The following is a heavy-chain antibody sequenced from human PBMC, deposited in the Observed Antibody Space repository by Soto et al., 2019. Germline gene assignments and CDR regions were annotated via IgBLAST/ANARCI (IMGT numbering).Heavy chain of an antibody. CDR1: GYRFSPFW. Sequence: RASLKISCTGSGYRFSPFWIGWVRQMPGKGLEWMGIIYPGDSDTRYSPSFQGQVTISADKSISTAYLQWNSLKASDTAMYFCARNGRSSYGMDVWGQGTTVTVSS. V-gene: IGHV5-51*01. J-gene: IGHJ6*02. CDR2: IYPGDSDT. D-gene: IGHD1-1*01. CDR3: ARNGRSSYGMDV.